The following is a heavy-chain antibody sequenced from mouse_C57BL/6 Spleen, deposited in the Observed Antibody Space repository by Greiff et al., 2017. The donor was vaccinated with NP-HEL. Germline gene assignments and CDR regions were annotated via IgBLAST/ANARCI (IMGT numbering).Heavy chain of an antibody. V-gene: IGHV1-81*01. CDR3: ARDDYGSSFFAY. CDR1: GYTFTSYG. CDR2: IYPRSGNT. D-gene: IGHD1-1*01. J-gene: IGHJ3*01. Sequence: VKLQESGAELARPGASVKLSCKASGYTFTSYGISWVKQRTGQGLEWIGEIYPRSGNTYYNEKFKGKATLTADKSSSTAYMELRSLTSEDSAVYFCARDDYGSSFFAYWGQGTLVTVSA.